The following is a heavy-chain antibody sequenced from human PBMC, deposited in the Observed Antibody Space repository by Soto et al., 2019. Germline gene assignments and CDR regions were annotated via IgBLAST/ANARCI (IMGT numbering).Heavy chain of an antibody. CDR2: IIPIFGTA. V-gene: IGHV1-69*01. CDR3: ARDGPVLYNYPRYSSYYFDY. J-gene: IGHJ4*02. Sequence: QVQLVQSGAEVKKPGSSVKVSCKASGGTFSSYAISWVRQAPGQGLEWMGGIIPIFGTANYAQKFQGRVTITADESTSAAYMELSSLRTEDTAVYYCARDGPVLYNYPRYSSYYFDYWGQGTLVTVSS. CDR1: GGTFSSYA. D-gene: IGHD1-1*01.